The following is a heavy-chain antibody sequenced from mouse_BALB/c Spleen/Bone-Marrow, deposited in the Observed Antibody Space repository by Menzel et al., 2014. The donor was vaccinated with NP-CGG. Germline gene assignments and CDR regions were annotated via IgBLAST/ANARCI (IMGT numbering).Heavy chain of an antibody. CDR1: EFSLTSYG. D-gene: IGHD1-1*01. CDR2: IWAGGST. J-gene: IGHJ3*01. V-gene: IGHV2-9*02. Sequence: VMLVESGPGLVAPSQSLSITCTVSEFSLTSYGVHWVRQPPGKGLEWLGVIWAGGSTNYNSALMSRLSIGKDNSKSQVFLKMNSLQTDDTAMYYCARGGSSRAWFAYWGQGTLVTVSA. CDR3: ARGGSSRAWFAY.